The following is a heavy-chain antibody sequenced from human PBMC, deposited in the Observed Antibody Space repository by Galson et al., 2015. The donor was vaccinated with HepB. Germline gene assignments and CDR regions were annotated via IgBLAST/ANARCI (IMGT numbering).Heavy chain of an antibody. D-gene: IGHD2/OR15-2a*01. CDR1: GFTFSSYS. CDR3: ARDDEVADPFSHGFDL. CDR2: ISSSSSYI. V-gene: IGHV3-21*01. Sequence: SLRLSCAASGFTFSSYSMNWVRQAPGEGLEWVSSISSSSSYIYYADSVKGRFTISRDNAKNSLYLQMNSLRAEDTAIYYCARDDEVADPFSHGFDLWGQGTTVAVSS. J-gene: IGHJ3*01.